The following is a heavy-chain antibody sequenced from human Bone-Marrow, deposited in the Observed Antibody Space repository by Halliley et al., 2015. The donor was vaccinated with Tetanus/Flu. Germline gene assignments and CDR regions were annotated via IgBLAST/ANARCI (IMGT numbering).Heavy chain of an antibody. D-gene: IGHD3-16*01. CDR2: ISKRGDSK. V-gene: IGHV3-48*03. J-gene: IGHJ3*02. Sequence: GWVSYISKRGDSKNYADVVKGRFTVSTNNAKNSLYLKRNSLRADDTAVYYCAREGDYDALDIWGQGTVVTVSS. CDR3: AREGDYDALDI.